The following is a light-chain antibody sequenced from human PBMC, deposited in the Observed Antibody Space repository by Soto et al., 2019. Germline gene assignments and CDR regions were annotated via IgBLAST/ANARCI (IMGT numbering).Light chain of an antibody. CDR2: DVR. CDR1: SSDIGGYNY. J-gene: IGLJ3*02. V-gene: IGLV2-14*01. Sequence: QSALTQPASVSGSPGQSITISCTGTSSDIGGYNYVSWYQHHPGKAPKLRIYDVRNRPSEVSNRFSGSKSDNTASLTISGLPAEDEADYYCSSYTTTGSLVFGGGTKLTVL. CDR3: SSYTTTGSLV.